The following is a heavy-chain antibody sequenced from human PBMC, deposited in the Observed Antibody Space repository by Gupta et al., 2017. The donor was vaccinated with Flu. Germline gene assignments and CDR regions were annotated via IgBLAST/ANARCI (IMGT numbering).Heavy chain of an antibody. CDR1: GFSLSTSGVG. CDR2: IYWDDAE. J-gene: IGHJ4*02. Sequence: ITLKESGPTLVKPTQTLTLTCTFSGFSLSTSGVGVGWIRQPPGKALEWLAIIYWDDAERYIPAPKSRLTITKDTSKNQVVLTMTNMDTVETETYYCAHLISSIEDRDFDSWGQGTLVTVSS. V-gene: IGHV2-5*02. CDR3: AHLISSIEDRDFDS. D-gene: IGHD6-6*01.